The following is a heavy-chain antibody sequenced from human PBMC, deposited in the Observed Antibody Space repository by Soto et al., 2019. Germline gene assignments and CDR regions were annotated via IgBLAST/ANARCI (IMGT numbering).Heavy chain of an antibody. V-gene: IGHV1-69*13. CDR1: GGTFSSYA. J-gene: IGHJ6*02. CDR2: IIPIFGTA. Sequence: SVKVSCKASGGTFSSYAISWVRQAPGQGLEWMGGIIPIFGTANYAQKFQGRATITADESTSTAYMELSSLRSEDTAVYYCARDHRFLNYYYGMDVWGQGTTVTVSS. CDR3: ARDHRFLNYYYGMDV. D-gene: IGHD3-10*01.